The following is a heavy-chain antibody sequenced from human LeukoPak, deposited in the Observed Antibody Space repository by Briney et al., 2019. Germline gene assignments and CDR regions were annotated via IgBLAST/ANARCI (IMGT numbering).Heavy chain of an antibody. J-gene: IGHJ6*02. CDR1: GFTFSSYG. CDR3: ARIQLWSGRSHYGMDV. V-gene: IGHV3-33*01. D-gene: IGHD5-18*01. CDR2: IWYDGSNK. Sequence: GGSLRLSCAASGFTFSSYGMHWVRQAPGKGLEWVAVIWYDGSNKYYADSVKGRFTISRDNSKNTLYLQMNSLRAEDTAVYYCARIQLWSGRSHYGMDVWGQGTTVTISS.